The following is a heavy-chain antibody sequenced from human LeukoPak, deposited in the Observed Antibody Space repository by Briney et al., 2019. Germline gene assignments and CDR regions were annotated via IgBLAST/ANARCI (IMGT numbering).Heavy chain of an antibody. CDR3: ARAAHSGSLAPFDY. V-gene: IGHV4-4*07. CDR2: VYTTGST. J-gene: IGHJ4*02. Sequence: SETLSLTCTVSGDSIRSYYWSWIRLPAGQGLESIGRVYTTGSTNYNPSLKSRVTLSIDTSKNQFSLNLSSVTAADTAVYYCARAAHSGSLAPFDYWGQGTLVTVSS. D-gene: IGHD1-26*01. CDR1: GDSIRSYY.